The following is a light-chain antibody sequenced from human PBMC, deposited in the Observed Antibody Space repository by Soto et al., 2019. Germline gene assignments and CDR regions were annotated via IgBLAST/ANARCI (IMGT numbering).Light chain of an antibody. CDR3: QQYGSSPR. CDR2: DES. Sequence: EIVLIQSPATLSLSPGERATLSCWASHSVTTHLAWFQQRPGQTPRLLIYDESTRAPGIPARFSGRGSGADFTLTISSLEPEDCAVYYCQQYGSSPRFGQGTKVDIK. V-gene: IGKV3-11*01. CDR1: HSVTTH. J-gene: IGKJ1*01.